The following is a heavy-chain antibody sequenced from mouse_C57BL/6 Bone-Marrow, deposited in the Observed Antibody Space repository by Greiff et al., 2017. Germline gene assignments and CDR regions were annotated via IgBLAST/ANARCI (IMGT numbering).Heavy chain of an antibody. CDR2: IYPRDGST. J-gene: IGHJ2*01. D-gene: IGHD1-1*01. CDR3: ARSYYYYGSSYGRYYFDY. V-gene: IGHV1-78*01. Sequence: VQLQQSDAELVKPGASVKISCKVSGYTFTDHTIHWMKQRPEQGLEWIGYIYPRDGSTKYNEKFKGKATLTADKSSSTAYMQLNSLTSEDSAVYFCARSYYYYGSSYGRYYFDYWGQGTTLTVSS. CDR1: GYTFTDHT.